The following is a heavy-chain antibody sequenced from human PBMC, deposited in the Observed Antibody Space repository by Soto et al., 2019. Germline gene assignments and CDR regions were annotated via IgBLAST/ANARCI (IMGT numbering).Heavy chain of an antibody. CDR1: GFTFSHYG. CDR2: ISYDGSNK. V-gene: IGHV3-30*03. Sequence: QVQLVESGGGVVQPGRSLRLSCAASGFTFSHYGIHWVRQAPGKGLEWLAVISYDGSNKHYADSVKGRFTVSRDNSKNTRELQTNSRRAEGTAVYFCARYSGKYRARIDYWGQGTRVTVSS. D-gene: IGHD1-26*01. J-gene: IGHJ4*02. CDR3: ARYSGKYRARIDY.